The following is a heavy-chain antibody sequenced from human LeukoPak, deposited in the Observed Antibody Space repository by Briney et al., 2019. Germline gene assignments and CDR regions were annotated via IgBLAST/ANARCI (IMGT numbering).Heavy chain of an antibody. J-gene: IGHJ4*02. Sequence: SETLSLTCDVFGGSFTDYFWTWIRQSPGKGLEWIGEINDYTGNTNYNPSLNSRVSISLEKSKNQFSLKLSSVTAADTAVYYCARQVPAAHYWGQGTLVTVSS. D-gene: IGHD2-2*01. CDR2: INDYTGNT. V-gene: IGHV4-34*01. CDR1: GGSFTDYF. CDR3: ARQVPAAHY.